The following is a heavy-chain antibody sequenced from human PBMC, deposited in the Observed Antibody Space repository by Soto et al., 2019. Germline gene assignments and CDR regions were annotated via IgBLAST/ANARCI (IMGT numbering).Heavy chain of an antibody. D-gene: IGHD3-16*02. CDR3: AKAYNGGSYPPRGVYFDY. J-gene: IGHJ4*02. CDR2: IYYSGST. CDR1: GGSISSYY. V-gene: IGHV4-59*01. Sequence: SETLSLTCTVSGGSISSYYWSWIRQPPGKGLEWIGYIYYSGSTNYNPSLKSRVTISVDTSKNQFSLKLSSVTAADTAVYYCAKAYNGGSYPPRGVYFDYWGQGTLVTVSS.